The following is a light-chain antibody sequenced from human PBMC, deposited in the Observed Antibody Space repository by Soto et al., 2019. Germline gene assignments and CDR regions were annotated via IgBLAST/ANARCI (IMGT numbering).Light chain of an antibody. CDR3: QHSDSTPPEIT. CDR2: AAS. J-gene: IGKJ5*01. Sequence: DIQMTQSPSSLSASVGDRVTITCRASQSIRSYLNWYQQKPGKAPKLLIYAASSLQSGVPSRFSGSASDTDFTLTISSLPPEDFATYYCQHSDSTPPEITFGQGTRLETK. V-gene: IGKV1-39*01. CDR1: QSIRSY.